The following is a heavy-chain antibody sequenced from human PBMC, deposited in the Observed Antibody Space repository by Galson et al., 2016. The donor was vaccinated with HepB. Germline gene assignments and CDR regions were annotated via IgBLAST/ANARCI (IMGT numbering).Heavy chain of an antibody. CDR2: INWNGGST. CDR1: GFTLDDHG. Sequence: SLRLSCAASGFTLDDHGMSWVRQAPGKGLEWVSGINWNGGSTYYADSVKGRFTISRDNAKNSLYLEMNSLRAEDTALYHCARAEGGCYLNDAFDLWGRGTMVTVSS. J-gene: IGHJ3*01. D-gene: IGHD6-19*01. CDR3: ARAEGGCYLNDAFDL. V-gene: IGHV3-20*01.